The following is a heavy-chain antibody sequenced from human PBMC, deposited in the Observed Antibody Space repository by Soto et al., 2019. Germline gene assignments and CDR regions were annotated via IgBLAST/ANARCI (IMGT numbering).Heavy chain of an antibody. D-gene: IGHD6-6*01. V-gene: IGHV3-33*01. CDR1: GFTFSIYG. J-gene: IGHJ6*02. CDR2: IWYDGSNK. CDR3: ARDRIAARPKYYYYGMDV. Sequence: GGSRRLSCAASGFTFSIYGIRWVRQPPGKGREWVAVIWYDGSNKYYADSVKGRFTISRDNSKNTLYLQMNSLRAEDTAVYYCARDRIAARPKYYYYGMDVWGQGTTVTVSS.